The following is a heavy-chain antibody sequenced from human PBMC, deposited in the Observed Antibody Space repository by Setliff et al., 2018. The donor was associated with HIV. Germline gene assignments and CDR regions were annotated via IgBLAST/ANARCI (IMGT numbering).Heavy chain of an antibody. Sequence: PSETLSLTCNVSGGSFSNSYYFWGWIRQPPGKGLEWIGSISYGGSTYYNPSLKGRVTMSVDTSKNQFSLKLSSVTAADTAVYYCARHRQGLTGSTPGYYMDVWGKGTTVTVSS. V-gene: IGHV4-39*01. CDR1: GGSFSNSYYF. J-gene: IGHJ6*03. CDR3: ARHRQGLTGSTPGYYMDV. CDR2: ISYGGST. D-gene: IGHD1-7*01.